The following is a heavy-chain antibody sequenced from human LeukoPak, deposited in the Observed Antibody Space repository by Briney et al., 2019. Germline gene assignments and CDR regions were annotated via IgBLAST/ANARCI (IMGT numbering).Heavy chain of an antibody. V-gene: IGHV3-33*01. CDR2: IWYDGSNK. J-gene: IGHJ6*02. CDR3: ARGRSQSYYGMDV. CDR1: GYTFSSYG. Sequence: GGSLRLSCAASGYTFSSYGMHWVRQAPGKGLEWVAIIWYDGSNKYYADSVKGRFTISRDNSKNTLYLQMNSLRAEDTAVYYCARGRSQSYYGMDVWGQGTTVTVSS.